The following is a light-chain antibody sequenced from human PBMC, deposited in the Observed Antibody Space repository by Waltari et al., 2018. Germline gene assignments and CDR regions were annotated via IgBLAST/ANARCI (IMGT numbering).Light chain of an antibody. CDR1: QSLLYNSVGKNY. J-gene: IGKJ1*01. V-gene: IGKV4-1*01. CDR2: WAS. CDR3: QQYYSRRT. Sequence: DIVMTQSPDSLAVSLGERATINCKSSQSLLYNSVGKNYFALYQQQPGQPPKLLIYWASPRHSGVPDRFSGSGSATDVTLTISSLQAEDVAVYYCQQYYSRRTFGQGTKVEIK.